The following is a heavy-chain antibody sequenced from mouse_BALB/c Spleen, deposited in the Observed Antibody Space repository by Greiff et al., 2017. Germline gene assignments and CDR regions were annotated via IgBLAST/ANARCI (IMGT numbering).Heavy chain of an antibody. Sequence: VQLQESGPGLVAPSQSLSITCTVSGFSLTSYGVHWVRQPPGKGLEWLGVIWAGGSTNYNSALMSRLSISKDNSKSQVFLKMNSLQTDDTAMYYCASSGYYGLDYWGQGTTLTVSS. J-gene: IGHJ2*01. D-gene: IGHD1-1*01. CDR2: IWAGGST. CDR3: ASSGYYGLDY. CDR1: GFSLTSYG. V-gene: IGHV2-9*02.